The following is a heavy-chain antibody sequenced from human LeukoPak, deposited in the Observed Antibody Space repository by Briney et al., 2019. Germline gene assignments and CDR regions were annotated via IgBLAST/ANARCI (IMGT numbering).Heavy chain of an antibody. V-gene: IGHV3-30*18. CDR1: GFTFSSYG. CDR2: ISYDGSNK. CDR3: ANNQYPLVVVPAAIDY. Sequence: GRSLRLSCAASGFTFSSYGMHWVRQAPGKGLEWVAVISYDGSNKYYADSVKGRFTISRDNSKNTLYLQMNSLRAEDTAVYYCANNQYPLVVVPAAIDYWGQGTLVTVSS. D-gene: IGHD2-2*01. J-gene: IGHJ4*02.